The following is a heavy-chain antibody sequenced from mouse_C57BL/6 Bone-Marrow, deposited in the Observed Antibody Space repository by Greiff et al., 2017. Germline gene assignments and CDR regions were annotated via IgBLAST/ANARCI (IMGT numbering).Heavy chain of an antibody. CDR1: GYTFTSYW. Sequence: EVQLQQSGTVLARPGASVKMSCKTSGYTFTSYWMHWVKQRPGQGLEWIGAIYPGNSDTSYNQKFKGKAKLTAVTSASTAYMGLSSLTNEDSAVXYCTSWAPYYGSSYPYYAMDYGGQGTSVTVSS. V-gene: IGHV1-5*01. J-gene: IGHJ4*01. CDR2: IYPGNSDT. CDR3: TSWAPYYGSSYPYYAMDY. D-gene: IGHD1-1*01.